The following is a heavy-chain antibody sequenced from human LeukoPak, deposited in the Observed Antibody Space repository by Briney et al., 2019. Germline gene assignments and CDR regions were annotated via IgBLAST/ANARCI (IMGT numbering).Heavy chain of an antibody. CDR3: TTWDGVN. Sequence: GGSLRLSCAAPGFTFSNALTTWVRQAPGKGLEWVGHIKSRTDGGTTDCAAPLKGRFTISRDDSKNTLYLQMNSLKTEDTAVYYCTTWDGVNWGQGTMVTVSS. V-gene: IGHV3-15*01. CDR1: GFTFSNAL. J-gene: IGHJ3*01. CDR2: IKSRTDGGTT. D-gene: IGHD1-26*01.